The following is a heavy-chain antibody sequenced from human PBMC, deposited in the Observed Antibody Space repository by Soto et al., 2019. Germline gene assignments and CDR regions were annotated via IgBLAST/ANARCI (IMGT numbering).Heavy chain of an antibody. CDR2: IYTSGST. Sequence: SETLSLTCTVSGGSISSYYWSWIRQPAGKGLEWIGRIYTSGSTNYNPSLKSRVTMSVDTSKNQFSLKLSSVTAADTAVYYCAREAIWDWRGAFDIWGQGTMVTVSS. D-gene: IGHD2-2*02. CDR3: AREAIWDWRGAFDI. V-gene: IGHV4-4*07. J-gene: IGHJ3*02. CDR1: GGSISSYY.